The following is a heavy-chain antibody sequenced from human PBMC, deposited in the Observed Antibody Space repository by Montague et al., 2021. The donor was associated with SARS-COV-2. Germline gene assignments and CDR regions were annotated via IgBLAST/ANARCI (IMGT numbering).Heavy chain of an antibody. Sequence: SETLSPTCTVSGGSISTYYWTWIRQSPGKGLEWIGYVYYSGNTSYSPSLRGRVNISADTSKSQISLRLNSLSAEDTAVYYCAGDRDRFWQFDLWGRGTLVTVS. CDR1: GGSISTYY. D-gene: IGHD2-21*02. CDR3: AGDRDRFWQFDL. J-gene: IGHJ2*01. CDR2: VYYSGNT. V-gene: IGHV4-59*12.